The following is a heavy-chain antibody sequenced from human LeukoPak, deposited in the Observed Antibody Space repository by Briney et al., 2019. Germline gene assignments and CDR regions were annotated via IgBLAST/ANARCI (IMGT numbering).Heavy chain of an antibody. Sequence: SETLSLTCTVSGVSISTSIYHWGWIRQPPGKGLEWIGSIYYTGSTYYNPSLKKRVTISVDTSKNQLSLKLRSVTAADTAVYYCARQTTGGYSRSSGRFDYWGQGTLVTVSS. D-gene: IGHD3-22*01. CDR2: IYYTGST. CDR1: GVSISTSIYH. V-gene: IGHV4-39*01. J-gene: IGHJ4*02. CDR3: ARQTTGGYSRSSGRFDY.